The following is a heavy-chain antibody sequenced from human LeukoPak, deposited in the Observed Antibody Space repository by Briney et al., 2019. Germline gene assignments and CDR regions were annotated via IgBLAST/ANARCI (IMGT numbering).Heavy chain of an antibody. Sequence: GGSLRLSCAASGFTFDDYGMSWVRQAPGKGLEWDSGINWNGGSTGYADSVKGRFTISRDNAKNSLYLQMNSLRAEDTALYYCARGHGSGSYNSRWAFDIWGQGTMVTVSS. J-gene: IGHJ3*02. CDR3: ARGHGSGSYNSRWAFDI. CDR1: GFTFDDYG. D-gene: IGHD3-10*01. CDR2: INWNGGST. V-gene: IGHV3-20*04.